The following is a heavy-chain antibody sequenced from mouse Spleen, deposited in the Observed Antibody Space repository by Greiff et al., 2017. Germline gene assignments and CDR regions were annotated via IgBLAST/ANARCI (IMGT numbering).Heavy chain of an antibody. V-gene: IGHV1-47*01. D-gene: IGHD1-1*01. CDR2: FHPYNDDT. J-gene: IGHJ2*01. CDR3: ARGDYYYDGSYGGYFDY. Sequence: VKLMESGAELVKPGASVKMSCKASGYTFTTYPIEWMKQNHGKSLEWIGNFHPYNDDTKYNEKFKGKATLTVEKSSSTVYLELSRLTSDDSAVYYCARGDYYYDGSYGGYFDYWGQGTTLTVSS. CDR1: GYTFTTYP.